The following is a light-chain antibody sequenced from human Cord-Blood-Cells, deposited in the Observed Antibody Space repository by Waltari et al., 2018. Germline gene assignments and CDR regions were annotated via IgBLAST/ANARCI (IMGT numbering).Light chain of an antibody. CDR3: SSDTSSSTWV. J-gene: IGLJ3*02. Sequence: QSALTQPASVSGSPGQSITISCTGTSSDVGGYNHVTWYQQHPGQAPKLMIYDVSNRPSGVSNLFAGSKSGNTASLTISGLQAEDEADYYCSSDTSSSTWVFGGGTKLTVL. V-gene: IGLV2-14*03. CDR2: DVS. CDR1: SSDVGGYNH.